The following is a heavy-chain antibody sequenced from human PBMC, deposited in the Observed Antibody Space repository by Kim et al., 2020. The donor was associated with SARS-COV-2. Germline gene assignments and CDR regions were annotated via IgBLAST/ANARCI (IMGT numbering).Heavy chain of an antibody. CDR1: GYTFTGYY. J-gene: IGHJ3*02. Sequence: ASVKVSCKASGYTFTGYYMHWVRQAPGQGLEWMGRINPNSGGTNYAQKFQGRVTMTRDTSISTAYMELSRLRSDDTAVYYCARDGRYNWNYEGDDAFDIWGQGTMVTVSS. D-gene: IGHD1-7*01. CDR2: INPNSGGT. CDR3: ARDGRYNWNYEGDDAFDI. V-gene: IGHV1-2*06.